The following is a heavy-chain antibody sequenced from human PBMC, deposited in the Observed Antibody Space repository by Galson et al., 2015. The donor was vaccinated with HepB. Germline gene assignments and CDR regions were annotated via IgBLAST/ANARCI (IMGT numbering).Heavy chain of an antibody. CDR2: TYYRSKWYN. CDR3: ARKGSGGRYHYGLDV. Sequence: CAISGDSVSSNSAAWNWIRQSPSRGLEWLGRTYYRSKWYNDYAVSVKSRIAINPDTSKNQFSLQPNSVTAADTAVYYCARKGSGGRYHYGLDVWGPGTTVTVSS. V-gene: IGHV6-1*01. CDR1: GDSVSSNSAA. D-gene: IGHD3-10*01. J-gene: IGHJ6*02.